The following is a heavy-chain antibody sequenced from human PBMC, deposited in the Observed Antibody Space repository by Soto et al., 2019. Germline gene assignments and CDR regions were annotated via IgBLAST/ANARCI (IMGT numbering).Heavy chain of an antibody. CDR2: IIPIFGTA. CDR3: ARGTGYYYGMDV. V-gene: IGHV1-69*13. CDR1: GGTFSSYA. Sequence: SVKVSCKPSGGTFSSYAISWVRQAPGQGLELMGGIIPIFGTADYTQKFQGRVTITADESTSTAYMELSSLRSEDTAVYYCARGTGYYYGMDVWGQGTTVTVYS. J-gene: IGHJ6*02.